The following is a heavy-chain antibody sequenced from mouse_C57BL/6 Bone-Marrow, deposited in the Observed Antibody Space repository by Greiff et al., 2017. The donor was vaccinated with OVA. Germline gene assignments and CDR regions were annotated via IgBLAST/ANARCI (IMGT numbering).Heavy chain of an antibody. V-gene: IGHV3-6*01. Sequence: EVQLVESGPGLVKPSQSLSLTCSVTGYSITSGYYWNWIRQFPGNKLEWMGYISYDGSNNYNPSLKNRISITRDTSKNQFFLKLNSVTTEDTATYYCARGSNYPYYFDYWGQGTTLTVSS. CDR2: ISYDGSN. J-gene: IGHJ2*01. CDR1: GYSITSGYY. CDR3: ARGSNYPYYFDY. D-gene: IGHD2-5*01.